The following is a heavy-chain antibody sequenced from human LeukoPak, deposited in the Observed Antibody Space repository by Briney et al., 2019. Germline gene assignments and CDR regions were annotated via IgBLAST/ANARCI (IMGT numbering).Heavy chain of an antibody. CDR2: IHSSGNYI. V-gene: IGHV3-48*01. CDR3: AREWNSRATFDY. CDR1: ASGDDFTSHS. D-gene: IGHD1-1*01. Sequence: QPGGSLRLSCRASASGDDFTSHSMNWVRQAPGKRLEWISYIHSSGNYIFDAASVKGRFTVSRDNARNSLYLQMNRLRVEDTAMYYCAREWNSRATFDYWGQGTLVTVSS. J-gene: IGHJ4*02.